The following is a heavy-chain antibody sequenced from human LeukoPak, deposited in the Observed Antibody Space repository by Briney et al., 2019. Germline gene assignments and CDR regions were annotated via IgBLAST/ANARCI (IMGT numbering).Heavy chain of an antibody. CDR2: ISGSGTRT. V-gene: IGHV3-23*01. CDR1: GFTLSSYA. D-gene: IGHD3-22*01. CDR3: AKAPTKEEEWLLLNYFDY. J-gene: IGHJ4*02. Sequence: GGSLRLSCVGSGFTLSSYAMSWVGQAPGKGLEWVSAISGSGTRTYYADSVKGRFTISRDNSKNTLYLQMNSLRAEDTAVYYCAKAPTKEEEWLLLNYFDYWGQGTLVTVSS.